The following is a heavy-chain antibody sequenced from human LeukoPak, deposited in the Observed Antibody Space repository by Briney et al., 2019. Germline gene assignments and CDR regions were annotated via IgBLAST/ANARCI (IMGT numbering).Heavy chain of an antibody. Sequence: SETLSLTCAVYGGSFSGYYWSWIRQPPGKGLEWIGEINHSGSTNYNPSLKSRVTISVDTSKNQFSLKLSSVTAADTAVYYCAREGLSDYDSSGYYSYQSHLLYFDYWGQGTLVTVSS. CDR2: INHSGST. CDR3: AREGLSDYDSSGYYSYQSHLLYFDY. D-gene: IGHD3-22*01. CDR1: GGSFSGYY. V-gene: IGHV4-34*01. J-gene: IGHJ4*02.